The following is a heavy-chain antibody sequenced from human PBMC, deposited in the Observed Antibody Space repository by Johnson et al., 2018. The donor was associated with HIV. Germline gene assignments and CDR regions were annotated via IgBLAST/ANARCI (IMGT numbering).Heavy chain of an antibody. CDR1: GFSVSSNY. V-gene: IGHV3-53*01. J-gene: IGHJ3*02. D-gene: IGHD3-22*01. CDR3: ASLGVITYDAFDI. Sequence: VQLVESGGGLIQPGGSLRLSCAASGFSVSSNYMSWVRQAPGKGLEWVSVIYRDGSIYYAASVKGRFTISRDNSKNTLYLQMNSLRAEDTAVYYCASLGVITYDAFDIWGQGTMVTVSS. CDR2: IYRDGSI.